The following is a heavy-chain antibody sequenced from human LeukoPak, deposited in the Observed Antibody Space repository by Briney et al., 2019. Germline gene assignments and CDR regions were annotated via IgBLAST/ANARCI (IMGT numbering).Heavy chain of an antibody. D-gene: IGHD3-3*01. CDR1: GFTFSSYG. CDR3: AKVYGFWSGFDY. CDR2: ISYDGSKK. J-gene: IGHJ4*02. Sequence: PGRSLRLSCAASGFTFSSYGMHWGRQAPGQGLELVAVISYDGSKKYYADSVNGRFTISRANSKNTLYLQMHSLRAEDTAVYYCAKVYGFWSGFDYWGQGTLVTVSS. V-gene: IGHV3-30*18.